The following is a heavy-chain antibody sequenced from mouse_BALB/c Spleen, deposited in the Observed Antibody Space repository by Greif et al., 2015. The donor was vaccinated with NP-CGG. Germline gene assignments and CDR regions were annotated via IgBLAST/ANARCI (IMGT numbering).Heavy chain of an antibody. CDR1: GFTFSSYT. J-gene: IGHJ3*01. Sequence: EVQLQESGGGLVQPGGSLKLSCAASGFTFSSYTMSWVRQTPEKRLEWVAYISNGGGSTYYPDTVKGRFTISRDNAKNTLCLQMSSLKSEDTAMYYCARHPSYFWGQGTLVTVSA. CDR3: ARHPSYF. D-gene: IGHD2-10*01. V-gene: IGHV5-12-2*01. CDR2: ISNGGGST.